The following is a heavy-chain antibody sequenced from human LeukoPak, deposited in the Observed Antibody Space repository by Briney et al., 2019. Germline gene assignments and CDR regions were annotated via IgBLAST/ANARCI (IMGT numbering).Heavy chain of an antibody. J-gene: IGHJ4*02. V-gene: IGHV3-23*01. CDR2: ISGSGGST. CDR1: GFTFSSYA. Sequence: GGSLRLFCAASGFTFSSYAMSWVRQAPGKGLEWVSAISGSGGSTYYADSVKGRFTISRDNSKNTLYLQMNSLRAEDTAVYYCAKSARYFDWLSNPYFDYWGQGTLVTVSS. D-gene: IGHD3-9*01. CDR3: AKSARYFDWLSNPYFDY.